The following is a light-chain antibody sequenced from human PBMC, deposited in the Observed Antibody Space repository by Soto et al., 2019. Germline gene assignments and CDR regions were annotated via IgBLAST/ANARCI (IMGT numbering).Light chain of an antibody. Sequence: DIKMNQSPSTLSASVGDRVTITCRASQTISSWLAWYQQKPGKAPKLLIYKASSLESGVPSRFSGSGSGTEFTLTISSLQPDDFATYYCQQYNSYGTFGQGTKVDIK. V-gene: IGKV1-5*03. CDR1: QTISSW. J-gene: IGKJ1*01. CDR3: QQYNSYGT. CDR2: KAS.